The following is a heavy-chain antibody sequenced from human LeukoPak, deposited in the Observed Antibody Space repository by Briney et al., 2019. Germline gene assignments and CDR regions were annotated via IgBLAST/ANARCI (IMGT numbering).Heavy chain of an antibody. CDR2: IQTSGSI. D-gene: IGHD1-26*01. V-gene: IGHV4-4*07. Sequence: SETLSLTCTVSGGSISSYYWNWIRQPAGKGLEWIGRIQTSGSINYNPSLKSRVNISVDKSKNQFSLKLSSVTAADTAVYYCARDSGLSYWGQGTLVTVSS. J-gene: IGHJ4*02. CDR1: GGSISSYY. CDR3: ARDSGLSY.